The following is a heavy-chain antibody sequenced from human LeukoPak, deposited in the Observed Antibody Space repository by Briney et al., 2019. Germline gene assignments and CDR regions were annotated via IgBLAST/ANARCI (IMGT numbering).Heavy chain of an antibody. J-gene: IGHJ4*02. D-gene: IGHD2-8*01. CDR3: ARDNGGIRGAY. CDR2: ISSSSSYI. CDR1: GFTFNNCA. V-gene: IGHV3-21*01. Sequence: GGSLRLSCAAPGFTFNNCAMNWVRQAPGKGLEWVSSISSSSSYIYYADSVKGRFTISRDNAKNSLYLQMNSLRAEDTAVYYCARDNGGIRGAYWGQGTLVTVSS.